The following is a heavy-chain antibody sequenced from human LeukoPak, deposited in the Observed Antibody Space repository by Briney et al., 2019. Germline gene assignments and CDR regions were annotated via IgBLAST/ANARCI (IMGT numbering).Heavy chain of an antibody. Sequence: PGGSLRLSCAASGFTFSSYGMHWVRQAPGKGLEWVAFIRYDGSNKYYADSVKGRFTISRDNSKNMLYLQMNSLSAEDTAVYYCAREFEGAKSPYYFDYWGQGTLVTVSS. CDR2: IRYDGSNK. CDR1: GFTFSSYG. CDR3: AREFEGAKSPYYFDY. V-gene: IGHV3-30*02. J-gene: IGHJ4*02. D-gene: IGHD3-16*01.